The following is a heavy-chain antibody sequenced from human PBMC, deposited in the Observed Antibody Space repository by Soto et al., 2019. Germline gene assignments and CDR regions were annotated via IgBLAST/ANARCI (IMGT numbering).Heavy chain of an antibody. CDR1: GGSISSSGYY. J-gene: IGHJ4*02. CDR2: IYYSGIT. V-gene: IGHV4-39*01. Sequence: QLQLQESGPGLVKPSETLSLACSVSGGSISSSGYYWGWIRQPPGKGLGWIGSIYYSGITYYNPSLKSRVTISVDTSKNQLSRKLSSVTAADTAVYYCARLAYCGGDCYLFDYWGQGTLVTVSS. CDR3: ARLAYCGGDCYLFDY. D-gene: IGHD2-21*02.